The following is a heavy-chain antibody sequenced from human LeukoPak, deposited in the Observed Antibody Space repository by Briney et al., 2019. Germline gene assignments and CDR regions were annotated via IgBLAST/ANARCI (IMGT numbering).Heavy chain of an antibody. J-gene: IGHJ3*02. CDR1: GFTFSSYG. CDR3: AKDSPLLTI. V-gene: IGHV3-23*01. CDR2: ISYNDGST. Sequence: GGSLRLSCTASGFTFSSYGMSWVRQAPGKGLQWVSAISYNDGSTYYADPVKGRFTISRDNSKNTLYLQMNSLRAEDTATYYCAKDSPLLTIWGQGTMVTVSS.